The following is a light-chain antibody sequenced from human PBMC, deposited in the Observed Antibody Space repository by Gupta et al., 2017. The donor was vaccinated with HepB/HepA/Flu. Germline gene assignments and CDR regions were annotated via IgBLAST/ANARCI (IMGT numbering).Light chain of an antibody. CDR1: SSDIGRYNF. J-gene: IGLJ1*01. CDR3: SSYASSNNYV. CDR2: DLS. Sequence: QSALTQPASVSGSPGQSITIPCTGSSSDIGRYNFVSWYQQRPGDAPKLIIYDLSNRPSGVSNRFSGSKSDYTASLTISGLQAEDEADYYCSSYASSNNYVFGTGTKVTVL. V-gene: IGLV2-14*03.